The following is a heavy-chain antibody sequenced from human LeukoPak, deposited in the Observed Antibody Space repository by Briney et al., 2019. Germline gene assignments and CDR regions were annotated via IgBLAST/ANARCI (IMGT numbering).Heavy chain of an antibody. J-gene: IGHJ4*02. CDR1: GFTLTNYE. V-gene: IGHV3-48*03. CDR3: ARNDTSDY. CDR2: ISSSGYTI. Sequence: GGSLRLSCAAAGFTLTNYEINWVRQAPGKGLEWVSDISSSGYTIYYADAVKGRFTILRDNVKNSLYLQMNTLTAEDTAVYYWARNDTSDYWGQGSLVTVSS.